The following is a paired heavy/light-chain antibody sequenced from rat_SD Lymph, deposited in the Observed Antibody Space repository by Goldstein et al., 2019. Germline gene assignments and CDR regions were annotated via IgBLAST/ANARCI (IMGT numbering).Heavy chain of an antibody. CDR2: ISSSSSYI. J-gene: IGHJ2*01. CDR1: GFTFSNYG. D-gene: IGHD1-7*01. Sequence: EVQLVESGGGLVQPGRSLKLSCLASGFTFSNYGMNWIRQAPGKGLEWVASISSSSSYIYYADTVKGRFTISRDNAKNTLYLQMTSLRSEDTALYYCARHGAPFDYWGQGVMVTVSS. CDR3: ARHGAPFDY. V-gene: IGHV5-34*01.
Light chain of an antibody. J-gene: IGKJ2-3*01. Sequence: DIVMTQSPSSLAVSAGETVTINCKSSQSLLYSGNQKNYLAWYQQKPGQSPKLLIYWASTRQSGVPDRFIGSGSGTDFTLTISSVQAEDLAIYYCQQYYDTPYTFGAGTKLELK. V-gene: IGKV8S5*01. CDR2: WAS. CDR3: QQYYDTPYT. CDR1: QSLLYSGNQKNY.